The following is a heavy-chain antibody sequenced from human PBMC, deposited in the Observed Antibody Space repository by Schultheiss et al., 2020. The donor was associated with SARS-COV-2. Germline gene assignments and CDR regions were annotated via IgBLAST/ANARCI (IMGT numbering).Heavy chain of an antibody. CDR2: ISYDGSNK. J-gene: IGHJ5*02. Sequence: GGSLRLSFAASGFTFSSYGMHWVRQAPGKGLEWVAVISYDGSNKYYADSVKGRFTISRDNSKNTLYLQMNSLRAEDTAVYYCARGRIYGDYELWFDPWGQGTLVTVSS. CDR1: GFTFSSYG. V-gene: IGHV3-30*03. D-gene: IGHD4-17*01. CDR3: ARGRIYGDYELWFDP.